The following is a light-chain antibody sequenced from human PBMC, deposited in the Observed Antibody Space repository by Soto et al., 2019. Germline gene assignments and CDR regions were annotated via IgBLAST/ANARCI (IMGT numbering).Light chain of an antibody. CDR1: QSVSRT. CDR3: QQANDWPPT. Sequence: EIVMTQSPASLSVSPGERATLSCRASQSVSRTLAWYQQKPGQAPRLLIYGASTRATGIPARFSGRGSGTDFTLTISSLQSEDFAVYYCQQANDWPPTFGQGTRV. CDR2: GAS. V-gene: IGKV3-15*01. J-gene: IGKJ1*01.